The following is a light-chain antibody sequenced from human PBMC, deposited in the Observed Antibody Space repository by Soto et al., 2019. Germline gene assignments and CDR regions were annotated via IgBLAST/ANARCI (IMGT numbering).Light chain of an antibody. J-gene: IGLJ2*01. Sequence: QSALTQPASVSGSPGQSITISCTGTSSDVGSYNLVSWYQQHPGKAPKLMIYEVSKRPSGVSNRFSGFKSGNTASLTISGLQAEDEADYYCCSYAGSSTFYVVFGGGTKLTVL. CDR3: CSYAGSSTFYVV. CDR1: SSDVGSYNL. CDR2: EVS. V-gene: IGLV2-23*02.